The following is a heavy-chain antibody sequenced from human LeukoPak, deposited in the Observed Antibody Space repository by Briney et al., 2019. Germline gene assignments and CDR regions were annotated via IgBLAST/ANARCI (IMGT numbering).Heavy chain of an antibody. V-gene: IGHV1-69*04. J-gene: IGHJ4*02. Sequence: SVTVSCKASGGTFSSYAISWVRQAPGQGLEWMGRIIPILGIANYAQKFQGRVTITADKSTSTAYMELSSLRSEDTAVYYCARDEANWNYKWGQGTLVTVSS. CDR3: ARDEANWNYK. CDR2: IIPILGIA. CDR1: GGTFSSYA. D-gene: IGHD1-7*01.